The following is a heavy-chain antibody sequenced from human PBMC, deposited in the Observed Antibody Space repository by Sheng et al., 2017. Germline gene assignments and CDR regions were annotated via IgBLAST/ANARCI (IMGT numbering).Heavy chain of an antibody. Sequence: QVQLVQSGAEVKKPGASVKVSCKASGYTFTGYYMHWVRQAPGQGLEWMGWINPNSGGTNYAQKFQGRVTMTRDTSISTAYMELSRLRSDDTAVYYCARGKGILEWLLYDDYWGQGTLVTVSS. V-gene: IGHV1-2*02. J-gene: IGHJ4*02. D-gene: IGHD3-3*01. CDR1: GYTFTGYY. CDR2: INPNSGGT. CDR3: ARGKGILEWLLYDDY.